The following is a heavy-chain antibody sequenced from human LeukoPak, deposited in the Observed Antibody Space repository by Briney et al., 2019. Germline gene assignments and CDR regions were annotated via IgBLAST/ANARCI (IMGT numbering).Heavy chain of an antibody. CDR2: IYYSGST. V-gene: IGHV4-31*03. Sequence: NPSETLSLTCTVSGGSISSGGYYWSWIRQHPGKGLEWIGYIYYSGSTYYNPSLKSRVTISVDTSKNQFSLKLSSVTAADTAVYYLARTLGPIAAGGTLFGLGSWGQGPLVPVSS. CDR3: ARTLGPIAAGGTLFGLGS. CDR1: GGSISSGGYY. J-gene: IGHJ5*01. D-gene: IGHD6-13*01.